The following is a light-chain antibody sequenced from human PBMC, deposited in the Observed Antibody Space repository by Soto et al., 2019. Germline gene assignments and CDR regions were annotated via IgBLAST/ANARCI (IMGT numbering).Light chain of an antibody. J-gene: IGLJ1*01. CDR3: SLYTRTLYV. CDR2: DVS. Sequence: QSVLTQPASVSGSSGQSITISCTGTSSDVGGYKYVSWYQQHPGKAPKLMIYDVSNRPSGVSNRFSGSKSGNTASLTISGLLAEYKADYSSSLYTRTLYVFGPGTKVPV. CDR1: SSDVGGYKY. V-gene: IGLV2-14*01.